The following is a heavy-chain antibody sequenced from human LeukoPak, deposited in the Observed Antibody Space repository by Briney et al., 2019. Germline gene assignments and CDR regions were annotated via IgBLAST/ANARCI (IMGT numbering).Heavy chain of an antibody. CDR1: DFTFSKHG. CDR3: AKTDGYTYGKLHY. J-gene: IGHJ4*02. Sequence: PGGSLGLSCVASDFTFSKHGMHWVRQAPGKGLEWVASISSDGSLQFYTAHVKGRFTLSRDNSKDTLHLQMDSLTTEDTAMYYCAKTDGYTYGKLHYWGQGTLVTVSS. D-gene: IGHD5-18*01. CDR2: ISSDGSLQ. V-gene: IGHV3-30*02.